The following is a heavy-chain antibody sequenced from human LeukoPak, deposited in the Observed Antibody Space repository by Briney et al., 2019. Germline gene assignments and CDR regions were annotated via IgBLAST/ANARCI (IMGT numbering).Heavy chain of an antibody. CDR2: IYYSGST. V-gene: IGHV4-59*01. J-gene: IGHJ4*02. CDR1: GGSISSYY. Sequence: KTSETLSLTCTVSGGSISSYYWSWIRQPPGKGLEWIGYIYYSGSTNYNPSLKSRVTISVDTSKSQFSLKLSSVTAADTAVYYCARAANGVATFYDYWGQGTLVTVSS. D-gene: IGHD5-12*01. CDR3: ARAANGVATFYDY.